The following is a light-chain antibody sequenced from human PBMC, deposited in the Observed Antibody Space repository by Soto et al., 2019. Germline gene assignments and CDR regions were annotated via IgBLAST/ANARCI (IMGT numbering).Light chain of an antibody. V-gene: IGKV1-9*01. CDR2: AAS. Sequence: DIPLTQSPSFLSSSVGDRVTITCRARQGISSYLAWYQQKPGKAPKLLIYAASTLQSGVPSRFSGSGSGTEFTLTISSLQPEDFATYYCQQLHSYPPFAFGPGTKVDIK. J-gene: IGKJ3*01. CDR1: QGISSY. CDR3: QQLHSYPPFA.